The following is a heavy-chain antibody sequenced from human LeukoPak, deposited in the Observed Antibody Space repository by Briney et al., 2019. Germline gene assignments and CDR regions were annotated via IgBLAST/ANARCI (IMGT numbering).Heavy chain of an antibody. CDR2: TYYRSKWYN. CDR3: ARGNKGYSSGWHSPGYYYYYMDV. D-gene: IGHD6-19*01. Sequence: SQTLSLTCAISGDSVSSNSAAWNWIRQSPSRGLEWLGRTYYRSKWYNDYAVSVKSRITINPDTSKNQFSLQLNSVTPEDTAVYYCARGNKGYSSGWHSPGYYYYYMDVWGKGTTVTVSS. J-gene: IGHJ6*03. V-gene: IGHV6-1*01. CDR1: GDSVSSNSAA.